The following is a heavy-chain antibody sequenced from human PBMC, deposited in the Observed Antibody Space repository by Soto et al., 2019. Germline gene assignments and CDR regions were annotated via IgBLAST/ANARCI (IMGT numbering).Heavy chain of an antibody. CDR3: ARAAYGDCVGRHGMDV. V-gene: IGHV1-69*12. Sequence: QVQLVQSGAEVKKPGSSVKVSCKASGGTFSSYAISWVRQAPGQGLEWMGGIIPIFGTANYALKFQGIVTITGDESKSTAYMELSSLRSEDTAVYYCARAAYGDCVGRHGMDVWGQGTTVTVSS. J-gene: IGHJ6*02. D-gene: IGHD4-17*01. CDR1: GGTFSSYA. CDR2: IIPIFGTA.